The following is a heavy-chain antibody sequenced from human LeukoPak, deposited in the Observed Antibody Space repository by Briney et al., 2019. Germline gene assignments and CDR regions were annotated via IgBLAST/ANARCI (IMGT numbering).Heavy chain of an antibody. J-gene: IGHJ4*02. Sequence: PSETLSLTCTVSGGSISSGSYYWSWIRQPPGKGLEWIGYIYYSGSTNYNPSLKSRVTISVDTSKNQFSLKLSSVTAADTAVYYCARGYCSSTSCYEFDYWGQGTLVTVSS. CDR3: ARGYCSSTSCYEFDY. V-gene: IGHV4-61*01. CDR2: IYYSGST. D-gene: IGHD2-2*01. CDR1: GGSISSGSYY.